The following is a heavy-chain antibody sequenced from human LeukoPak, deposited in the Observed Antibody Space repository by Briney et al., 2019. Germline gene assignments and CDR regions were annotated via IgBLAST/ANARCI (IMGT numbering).Heavy chain of an antibody. V-gene: IGHV3-7*01. Sequence: GGSLRLSCAASGFTFSRYWMSWVGQAPGKGLEWVANINQDGGDKYHADSVKGRFTISRDNAKNSLYLQMNSLRAEDTAVYYCARDHDGKDYWGQGTLVTVSS. J-gene: IGHJ4*02. CDR2: INQDGGDK. CDR3: ARDHDGKDY. CDR1: GFTFSRYW.